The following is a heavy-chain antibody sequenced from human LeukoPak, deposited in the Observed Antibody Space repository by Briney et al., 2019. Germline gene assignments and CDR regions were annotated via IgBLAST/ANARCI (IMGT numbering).Heavy chain of an antibody. Sequence: GGSLRLSCAASGFTFSSYGMHWVRQAPGKGLEWVAVISYDGSKKYYADSVKGRFTISRDSSKNTLYLQLNSLRAEDTAVYYCARDWSSKYPYYYGMDVWGQGTTVTVSS. J-gene: IGHJ6*02. CDR3: ARDWSSKYPYYYGMDV. CDR2: ISYDGSKK. D-gene: IGHD4-11*01. CDR1: GFTFSSYG. V-gene: IGHV3-30*03.